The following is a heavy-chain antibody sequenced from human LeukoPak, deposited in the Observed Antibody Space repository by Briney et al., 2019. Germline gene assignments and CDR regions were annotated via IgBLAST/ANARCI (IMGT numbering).Heavy chain of an antibody. CDR1: GFTVSSNY. CDR2: IYSGGST. CDR3: ARGPNWNREGLDY. D-gene: IGHD1-1*01. V-gene: IGHV3-66*02. J-gene: IGHJ4*02. Sequence: PGGSLRLSCAASGFTVSSNYMSWVRQAPGKGLEWVSVIYSGGSTYYADSVKGRFTISRDNSKNTLYLQMNSLRAEDTAVYYCARGPNWNREGLDYWGQGTLVTVSS.